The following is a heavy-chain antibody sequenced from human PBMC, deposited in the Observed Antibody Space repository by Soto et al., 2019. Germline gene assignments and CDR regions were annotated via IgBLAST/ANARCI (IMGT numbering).Heavy chain of an antibody. D-gene: IGHD2-15*01. CDR1: GGSISSGGYY. CDR3: ARDRASAAYYYSGMDV. V-gene: IGHV4-31*03. Sequence: QVQLQESGPGLVKPSQTLSLTCTVSGGSISSGGYYWSWIRQHPGKGLEWIGYIYYSGSTYYNPSHKSRVTISVDTSKNQFSLKLSSVTAADTAVYYCARDRASAAYYYSGMDVWGQGTTVTVSS. J-gene: IGHJ6*02. CDR2: IYYSGST.